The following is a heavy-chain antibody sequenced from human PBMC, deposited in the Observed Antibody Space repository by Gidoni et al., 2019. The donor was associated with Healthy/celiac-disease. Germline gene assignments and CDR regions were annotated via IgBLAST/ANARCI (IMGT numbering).Heavy chain of an antibody. V-gene: IGHV4-34*01. Sequence: QVQLQQWGAGLLKPSETLSLTCAVYGGSFSGYYWSWVRQPPGKGLEWIGEINHSGSTNYNPSLKSRVTISVDTSKNQFSLKLSSVTAADTAVYYCARPGGYSGYRHHLYYYYMDVWGKGTTVTVSS. CDR1: GGSFSGYY. J-gene: IGHJ6*03. CDR3: ARPGGYSGYRHHLYYYYMDV. D-gene: IGHD5-12*01. CDR2: INHSGST.